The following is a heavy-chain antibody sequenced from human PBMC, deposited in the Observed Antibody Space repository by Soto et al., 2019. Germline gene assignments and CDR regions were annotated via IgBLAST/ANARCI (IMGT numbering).Heavy chain of an antibody. J-gene: IGHJ5*02. CDR3: ARTRAATDSLYWFDP. V-gene: IGHV1-69*02. Sequence: QVQLVQSGAEVKKPGSSVKVSCKASGGTFSSYPISWVRQAPGQGREWMGRIIPILNIANYAQKFQGRVTLTADKSTNTAYMELSSLRSEDTGGYYCARTRAATDSLYWFDPWGQGTLVTVSS. D-gene: IGHD2-21*01. CDR2: IIPILNIA. CDR1: GGTFSSYP.